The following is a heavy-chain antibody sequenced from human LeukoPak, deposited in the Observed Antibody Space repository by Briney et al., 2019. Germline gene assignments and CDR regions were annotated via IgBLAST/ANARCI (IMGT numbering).Heavy chain of an antibody. J-gene: IGHJ4*02. Sequence: PGGSLRLSCAASGFTFSSYSMNWVRQAPGKGLERVSYISSSSSTIYYADSVKGRFTISRDNAQNSVYLQMNSLRDEDTAVYYCARVGELDYWGQGTLVTVSS. CDR2: ISSSSSTI. CDR3: ARVGELDY. D-gene: IGHD1-26*01. V-gene: IGHV3-48*02. CDR1: GFTFSSYS.